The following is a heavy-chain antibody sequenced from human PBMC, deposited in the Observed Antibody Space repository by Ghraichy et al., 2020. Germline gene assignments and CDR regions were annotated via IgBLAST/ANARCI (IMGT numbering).Heavy chain of an antibody. CDR3: ASAGYKDNSLYFDP. V-gene: IGHV4-59*02. J-gene: IGHJ5*02. CDR1: GVSVTGHY. Sequence: ESLNISCTVTGVSVTGHYWSWIRQPPGKGLEWIGYIYYGGISNYSPSLKSRVTISVDISKNQVSLNLTSVTAADTAVYYCASAGYKDNSLYFDPWGQGTLAIVSS. CDR2: IYYGGIS. D-gene: IGHD5-12*01.